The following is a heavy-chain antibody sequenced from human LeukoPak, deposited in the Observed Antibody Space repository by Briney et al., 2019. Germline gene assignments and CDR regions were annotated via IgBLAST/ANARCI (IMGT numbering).Heavy chain of an antibody. CDR3: ARDYGG. D-gene: IGHD4/OR15-4a*01. V-gene: IGHV3-74*03. J-gene: IGHJ4*02. CDR2: INSDGYST. CDR1: GFTFRRYW. Sequence: GGSLRLSCAASGFTFRRYWMHWVRQAPGRGLAWVSRINSDGYSTTYADSVRGRFTISRDNGKNTLYMQMNSLRVDDTAVYYCARDYGGWGQGTLVTVSS.